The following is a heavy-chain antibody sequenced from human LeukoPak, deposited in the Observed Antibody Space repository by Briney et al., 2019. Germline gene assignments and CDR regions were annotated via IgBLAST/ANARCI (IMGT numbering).Heavy chain of an antibody. V-gene: IGHV3-66*01. CDR1: GFTVSSNY. Sequence: GGSLRLSCAASGFTVSSNYITWVRQAPGKGLEWVSVIYSGGSTYYADSVKGRFTVSRDSAKNSLYLQVNSLRAEDTAVYYCARVGDPDCSTGSCYSTPLDYWGQGTLVTVSS. CDR3: ARVGDPDCSTGSCYSTPLDY. J-gene: IGHJ4*02. D-gene: IGHD2-15*01. CDR2: IYSGGST.